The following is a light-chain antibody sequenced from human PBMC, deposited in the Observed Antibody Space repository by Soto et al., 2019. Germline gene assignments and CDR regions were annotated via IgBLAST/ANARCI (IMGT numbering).Light chain of an antibody. CDR1: SSDVGAYNF. CDR2: EVA. V-gene: IGLV2-14*01. CDR3: SSYAGSYTSYV. J-gene: IGLJ1*01. Sequence: QSVLTQPASVSGSPGQSITISCTGTSSDVGAYNFVSWYQHHPGRAPKLIIYEVAIRPSGVSNRFSGSKSGNTASLTISGLQAEDEADYYCSSYAGSYTSYVFGTGTKVTVL.